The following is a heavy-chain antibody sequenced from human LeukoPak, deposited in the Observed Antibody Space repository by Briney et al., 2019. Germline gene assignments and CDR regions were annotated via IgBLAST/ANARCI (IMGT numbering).Heavy chain of an antibody. CDR1: GFTFNNYA. V-gene: IGHV3-30-3*01. J-gene: IGHJ4*02. D-gene: IGHD1-26*01. CDR3: ARDGIVGSPLFKFDY. Sequence: GGSLRLSCAASGFTFNNYAIHWVRQAPGKGLEWVAIISFDGGNNYYADSVKGQFTISRDNSKNTLYLQMNSLRAEDTAVYYCARDGIVGSPLFKFDYWGQGTLVTVSS. CDR2: ISFDGGNN.